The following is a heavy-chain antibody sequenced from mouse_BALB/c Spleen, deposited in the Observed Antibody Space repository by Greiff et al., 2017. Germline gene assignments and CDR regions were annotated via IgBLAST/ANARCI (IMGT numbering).Heavy chain of an antibody. D-gene: IGHD1-1*01. CDR3: ARDKKLLAY. Sequence: DVQLVESGGGLVQPGGSLRLSCATSGFTFTDYYMSWVRQPPGKALEWLGFIRNKANGYTTEYSASVKGRFTISRDNSQSILYLQMNTLRAEDSATYYCARDKKLLAYWGQGTLVTVSA. J-gene: IGHJ3*01. CDR2: IRNKANGYTT. CDR1: GFTFTDYY. V-gene: IGHV7-3*02.